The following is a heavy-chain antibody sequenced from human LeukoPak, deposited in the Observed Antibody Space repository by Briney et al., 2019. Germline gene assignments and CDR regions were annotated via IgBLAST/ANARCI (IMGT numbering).Heavy chain of an antibody. CDR3: ARDPSSSSSVGGYLDY. J-gene: IGHJ4*02. Sequence: GGSLRLSWAASGLTFSSYDMNWVGKAPGKGLEGVAFIRYDGSRKYYADSVKGRFTISRDNSKNTVYLQMNSLRAEDTAVYYCARDPSSSSSVGGYLDYWGQGTLVTVSS. CDR2: IRYDGSRK. CDR1: GLTFSSYD. V-gene: IGHV3-30*02. D-gene: IGHD6-6*01.